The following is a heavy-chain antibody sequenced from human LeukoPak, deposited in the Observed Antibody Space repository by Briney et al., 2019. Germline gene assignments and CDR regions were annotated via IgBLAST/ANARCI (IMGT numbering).Heavy chain of an antibody. J-gene: IGHJ4*02. CDR1: GYTFTGYY. Sequence: ASVKVSCKASGYTFTGYYMHWVRQAPGQGLEWMGWINPNSGGTNYAQKFQGRVTMTRDTSISTAYMELSRLRSDDTAVYYCAREGPGTGKYLDYWGQGTLVTVSS. D-gene: IGHD6-13*01. CDR2: INPNSGGT. CDR3: AREGPGTGKYLDY. V-gene: IGHV1-2*02.